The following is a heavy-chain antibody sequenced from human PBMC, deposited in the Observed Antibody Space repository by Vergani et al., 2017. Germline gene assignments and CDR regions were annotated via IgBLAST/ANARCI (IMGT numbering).Heavy chain of an antibody. CDR3: ARVPGAGSGSYGGVWFDP. V-gene: IGHV4-59*01. CDR2: IYYSGST. CDR1: GGSISSYY. D-gene: IGHD3-10*01. J-gene: IGHJ5*02. Sequence: QVQLQESGPGLVKPSETLSLTCTVSGGSISSYYWSWIRQPPGKGLEWIGYIYYSGSTNYNPSLKSRVTISVDTSKNQFSLKRSSVTAADTAVYYCARVPGAGSGSYGGVWFDPWGQGTLVTVSS.